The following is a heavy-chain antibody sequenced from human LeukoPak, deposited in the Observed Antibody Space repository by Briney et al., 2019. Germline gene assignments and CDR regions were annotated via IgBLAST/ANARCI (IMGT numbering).Heavy chain of an antibody. D-gene: IGHD3-22*01. CDR3: ARDPYDTSANDAFDI. CDR2: IYTSGST. CDR1: GGSISSGAYY. Sequence: SETLSLTCTVFGGSISSGAYYWNWIRQPAGKGLEWIGRIYTSGSTNYNPSLKSRVTISMDTSKNQFSLKLTSVTAADTAMYYCARDPYDTSANDAFDIWGQGTMVSVSS. V-gene: IGHV4-61*02. J-gene: IGHJ3*02.